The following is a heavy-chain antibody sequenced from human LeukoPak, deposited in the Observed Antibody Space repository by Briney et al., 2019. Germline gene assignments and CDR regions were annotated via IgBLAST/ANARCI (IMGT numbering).Heavy chain of an antibody. V-gene: IGHV3-23*01. CDR3: ARDPNWGSGY. CDR2: IGTSGGDI. D-gene: IGHD7-27*01. Sequence: GGSLRLSCAASGFTFSNYVMIWVRQAPGKGLEWVSIIGTSGGDIHYADSVKGRFSISRDNSKNTLYLQMNSLRVDDTAVEYCARDPNWGSGYWGQGTLVTVSS. CDR1: GFTFSNYV. J-gene: IGHJ4*02.